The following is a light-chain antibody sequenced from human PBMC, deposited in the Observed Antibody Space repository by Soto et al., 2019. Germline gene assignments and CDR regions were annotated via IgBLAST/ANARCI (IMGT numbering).Light chain of an antibody. CDR1: QSVSSY. J-gene: IGKJ2*01. CDR3: QQRSNWPRT. Sequence: EIVLTQSPATLSLSPGERATLSCRASQSVSSYLAWYQQKPGKAPRLLIYDASNRGTGIPARFSGSGSGTDFTLTISSLEPEDFAVYYCQQRSNWPRTFGQGTNLEIK. CDR2: DAS. V-gene: IGKV3-11*01.